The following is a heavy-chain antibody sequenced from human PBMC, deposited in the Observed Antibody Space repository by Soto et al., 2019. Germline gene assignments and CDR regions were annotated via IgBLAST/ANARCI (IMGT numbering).Heavy chain of an antibody. CDR2: INNDGTST. J-gene: IGHJ4*02. CDR3: ARANGGSDN. CDR1: GFTFSNYW. D-gene: IGHD3-16*01. Sequence: EVQLVESGGGLVQPGGSLRLSCVASGFTFSNYWMYWVRQSPGKGLAWVSQINNDGTSTTYADSVKGRFTTSRDNAMHTLYLQMDSLRVEDTAVYYCARANGGSDNRGQGTLVTVSS. V-gene: IGHV3-74*01.